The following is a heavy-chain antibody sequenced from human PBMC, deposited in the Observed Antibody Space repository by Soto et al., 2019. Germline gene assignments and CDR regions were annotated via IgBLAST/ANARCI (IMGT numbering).Heavy chain of an antibody. CDR1: GYTFSDFD. V-gene: IGHV1-8*01. CDR3: ARGNPFNYAGFDV. J-gene: IGHJ6*02. Sequence: QAHLEQSGAEVKRPGASVTVSCKASGYTFSDFDINWLRQAAGQGPEWMGWMNAKSGDTFSAQRFHGKFSMTWDTSLNTAYMEVGSLTSDDAAIYYCARGNPFNYAGFDVWGQGTTVAVSS. CDR2: MNAKSGDT. D-gene: IGHD3-16*01.